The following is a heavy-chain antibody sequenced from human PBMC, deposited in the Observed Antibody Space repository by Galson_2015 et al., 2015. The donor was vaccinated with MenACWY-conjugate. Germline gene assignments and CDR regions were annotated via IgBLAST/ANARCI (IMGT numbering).Heavy chain of an antibody. CDR1: GYTFTSYY. CDR3: ARAYNWNDKNDY. J-gene: IGHJ4*02. Sequence: SVKVSCKASGYTFTSYYIHWVRQAPGQGLEWMGVINPTGGSTRYAQRFQGRVTMTIDTYATTVNMELSSLKSEDTAVYYCARAYNWNDKNDYWGQGTLVTVSS. V-gene: IGHV1-46*03. CDR2: INPTGGST. D-gene: IGHD1-20*01.